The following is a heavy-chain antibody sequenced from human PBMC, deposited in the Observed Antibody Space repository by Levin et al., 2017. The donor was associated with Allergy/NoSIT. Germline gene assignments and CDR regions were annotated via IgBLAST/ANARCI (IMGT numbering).Heavy chain of an antibody. CDR1: GYTFTGYY. J-gene: IGHJ3*02. V-gene: IGHV1-2*06. CDR3: ARDPTNTQMSLWGLSGAFDS. D-gene: IGHD6-25*01. Sequence: ASVKVSCKASGYTFTGYYMHWVRQAPGQGLEWMGRINPNSGGTNYAQKFQGRVTMTRDTSISTAYMELSRLRSDDTAVYYCARDPTNTQMSLWGLSGAFDSWGQGTMVTVSS. CDR2: INPNSGGT.